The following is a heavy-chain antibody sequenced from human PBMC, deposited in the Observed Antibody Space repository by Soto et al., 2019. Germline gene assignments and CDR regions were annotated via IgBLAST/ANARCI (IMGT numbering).Heavy chain of an antibody. CDR2: IGTAGDT. J-gene: IGHJ4*02. V-gene: IGHV3-13*04. CDR3: ARSGSSGWYGYFDY. D-gene: IGHD6-19*01. CDR1: GFTFSSYD. Sequence: PGGSLRLSCAASGFTFSSYDMHWVRQATGKGLEWVSAIGTAGDTYYPGSVKGRFTISRENAKNSLYLQMNSLRAGDTAVYYCARSGSSGWYGYFDYWGQGTLVTVSS.